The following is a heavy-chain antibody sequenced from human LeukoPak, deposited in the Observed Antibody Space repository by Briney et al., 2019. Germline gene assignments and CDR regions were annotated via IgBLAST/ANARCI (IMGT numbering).Heavy chain of an antibody. CDR3: ASGTSTSCHN. V-gene: IGHV3-74*01. J-gene: IGHJ4*02. D-gene: IGHD2-2*01. CDR2: IDSDASST. CDR1: GFTFSGFW. Sequence: PGGSLRLSCAASGFTFSGFWMHWVRQAPGKGLVWISRIDSDASSTSYADSVKGRFTISRDNAESTLFLQMNSLRAEDTAVYYCASGTSTSCHNWGQGTLVIVSS.